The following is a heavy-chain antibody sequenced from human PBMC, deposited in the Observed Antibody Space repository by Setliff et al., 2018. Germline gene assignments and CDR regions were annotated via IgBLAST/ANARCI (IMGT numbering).Heavy chain of an antibody. J-gene: IGHJ3*01. CDR2: TYYNGTA. D-gene: IGHD3-22*01. Sequence: SETLSLTCSVSGGSISGSHYSWVWMRQPPGKRLEWIGSTYYNGTAYYNPSLQSRVAISVDTSKSQFSLRLSSVTAADTAVYYCARDDYDSGGYYYGSFDVWGQGTLVTVSS. CDR1: GGSISGSHYS. V-gene: IGHV4-39*02. CDR3: ARDDYDSGGYYYGSFDV.